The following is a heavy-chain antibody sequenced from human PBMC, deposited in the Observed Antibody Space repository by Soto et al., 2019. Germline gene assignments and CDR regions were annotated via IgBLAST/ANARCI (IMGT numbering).Heavy chain of an antibody. D-gene: IGHD2-21*02. CDR1: GGSVSSGSYY. CDR2: IYYSGST. Sequence: QVQLQESGPGLVKPSETLSLTCTVSGGSVSSGSYYWSWIRQPPGKGLEWIGYIYYSGSTNYNLSLKSRVTISVDTSKNQFSLKLSSVTAADTAVYYCARVAYCGGDCYSEAPNFDYWGQGTLVTVSS. CDR3: ARVAYCGGDCYSEAPNFDY. V-gene: IGHV4-61*01. J-gene: IGHJ4*02.